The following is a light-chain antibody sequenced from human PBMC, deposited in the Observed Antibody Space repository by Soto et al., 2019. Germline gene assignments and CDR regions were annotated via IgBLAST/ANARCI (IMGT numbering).Light chain of an antibody. J-gene: IGLJ1*01. Sequence: QSALSHPGSVSGSPGQAITISCTGASSDVGGYEYVSWYQHQPDKAPKLIIYDVTNRPSGVSTRFSGSKSGNTASLTISGIQTEDPADSYCASITRSSTYVLGTGTKVTV. CDR2: DVT. V-gene: IGLV2-14*01. CDR1: SSDVGGYEY. CDR3: ASITRSSTYV.